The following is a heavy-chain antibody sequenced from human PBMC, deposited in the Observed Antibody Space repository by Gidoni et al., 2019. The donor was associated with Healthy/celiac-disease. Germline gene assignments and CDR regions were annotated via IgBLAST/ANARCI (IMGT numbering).Heavy chain of an antibody. CDR3: ARGCYYDSSGYYCNAFDI. J-gene: IGHJ3*02. V-gene: IGHV1-2*02. CDR2: INPNSGGT. Sequence: QVQLVQSGAEVKKPGASVKVSCKASGYTFTGYYMHWVRQAPGQGLEWMGWINPNSGGTNYAQKFQGRVTMTRDTSISTAYMELSRLRSDDTAVYYCARGCYYDSSGYYCNAFDIWGQGTMVTVSS. D-gene: IGHD3-22*01. CDR1: GYTFTGYY.